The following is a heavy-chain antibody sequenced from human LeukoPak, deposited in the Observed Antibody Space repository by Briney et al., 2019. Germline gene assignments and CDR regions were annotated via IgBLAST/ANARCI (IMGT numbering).Heavy chain of an antibody. D-gene: IGHD6-6*01. CDR2: IYTSGST. CDR3: ARYSSSPGGYYFDY. CDR1: GSSISGYY. J-gene: IGHJ4*02. V-gene: IGHV4-4*07. Sequence: SETLSLTCTVSGSSISGYYWNWIRQPAGKGLEWIGRIYTSGSTNYNPSLKSRVTISVDTSKNQFSLKLSSVTAADTAVYYCARYSSSPGGYYFDYWGQGTLVTVSS.